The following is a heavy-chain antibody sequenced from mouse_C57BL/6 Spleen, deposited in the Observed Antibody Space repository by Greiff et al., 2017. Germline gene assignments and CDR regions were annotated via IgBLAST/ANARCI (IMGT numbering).Heavy chain of an antibody. CDR1: GYTFTDYN. D-gene: IGHD2-5*01. J-gene: IGHJ1*03. CDR2: INPNNGGT. V-gene: IGHV1-18*01. Sequence: VQLQQSGPELVKPGASVKIPCKASGYTFTDYNMAWVKQSHGKSLEWIGDINPNNGGTIYNQKFKGKATLTVDKSSSTAYMELRSLTSEDTAVYYCARLNYSNYVGYFDVWGTGTTVTVSS. CDR3: ARLNYSNYVGYFDV.